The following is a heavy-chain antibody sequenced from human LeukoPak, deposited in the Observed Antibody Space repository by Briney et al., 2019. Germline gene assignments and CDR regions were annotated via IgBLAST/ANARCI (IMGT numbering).Heavy chain of an antibody. CDR1: GFTFAIHA. CDR2: ISGDGAST. V-gene: IGHV3-23*01. J-gene: IGHJ3*01. Sequence: GGSLRLSCAASGFTFAIHAMTWVRQAPGKGLEWVSGISGDGASTHYAESVRGQFTISRDNSQNTLFLQMNSLRVEDTAIYYCAKDSYVSGRPLHTFDVWGQGTMVTVSS. CDR3: AKDSYVSGRPLHTFDV. D-gene: IGHD3-10*01.